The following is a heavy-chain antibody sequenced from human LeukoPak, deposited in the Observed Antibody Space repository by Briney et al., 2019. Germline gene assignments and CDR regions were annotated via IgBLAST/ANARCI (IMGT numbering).Heavy chain of an antibody. J-gene: IGHJ4*02. Sequence: GGTLRLTCVASGFVFSNYWMGWVRQAPGKGLEWVANIKEDGGETYYLDSVKGRFTISRDNAKNSLDLQMNSLRDEDTAVYYCARRKEVQTTFDYWGQGTLVTVSS. CDR2: IKEDGGET. CDR3: ARRKEVQTTFDY. CDR1: GFVFSNYW. D-gene: IGHD4/OR15-4a*01. V-gene: IGHV3-7*01.